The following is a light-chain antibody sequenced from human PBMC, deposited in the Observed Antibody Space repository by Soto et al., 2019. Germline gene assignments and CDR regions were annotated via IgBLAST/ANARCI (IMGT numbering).Light chain of an antibody. J-gene: IGLJ7*01. CDR2: EVS. CDR3: CSYAGTSPHTV. CDR1: SSDVGSYKL. Sequence: QSALTQPASVSGSPGQSITISCTGTSSDVGSYKLVSWYQQHPGKAPKLMISEVSKRPSGISDRFSGSKSGSTASLTISGLQAEDEADYYCCSYAGTSPHTVFGGGTQLTFL. V-gene: IGLV2-23*02.